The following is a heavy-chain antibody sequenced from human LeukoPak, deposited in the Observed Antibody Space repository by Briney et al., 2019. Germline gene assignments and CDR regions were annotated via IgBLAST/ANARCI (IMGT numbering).Heavy chain of an antibody. V-gene: IGHV4-39*01. CDR1: GVSISSSTYY. CDR3: ACRVDTAMVIAY. Sequence: PSETLSLTCSVSGVSISSSTYYWGWIRQPPGKGLEWIGTLYYTGSTYYNPSLKSRVTISVDTSKNQFSLKLSSVTAADTAVYYCACRVDTAMVIAYWGQGILVTVSS. D-gene: IGHD5-18*01. CDR2: LYYTGST. J-gene: IGHJ4*02.